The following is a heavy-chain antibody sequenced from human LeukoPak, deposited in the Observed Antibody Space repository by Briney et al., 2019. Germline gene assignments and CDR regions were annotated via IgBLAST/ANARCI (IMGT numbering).Heavy chain of an antibody. Sequence: SETLSLTCAVYGGSFRSYHWSWIRQPPGKGLEWLGEINHSGSTNYNPSLKSRVTISVDTSKNQFSLKLSSVTAADTAVYYCARGYQLLSAYYLDHWGQGTLVTVSS. V-gene: IGHV4-34*01. CDR1: GGSFRSYH. CDR2: INHSGST. CDR3: ARGYQLLSAYYLDH. D-gene: IGHD2-2*01. J-gene: IGHJ4*02.